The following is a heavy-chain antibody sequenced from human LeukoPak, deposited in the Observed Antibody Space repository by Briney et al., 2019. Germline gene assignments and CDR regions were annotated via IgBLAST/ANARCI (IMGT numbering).Heavy chain of an antibody. CDR3: ARDRLHYDSLTGYPAD. CDR2: IYSGGST. V-gene: IGHV3-66*01. J-gene: IGHJ4*02. D-gene: IGHD3-9*01. Sequence: GGSLRLSCAASGFPVSSNYMSWVRQAPGKGLEWVSVIYSGGSTHYADSVKGRFTISRDNSKNTLYLQMNSLRAEDTAVYYCARDRLHYDSLTGYPADWGQGTLVTVSS. CDR1: GFPVSSNY.